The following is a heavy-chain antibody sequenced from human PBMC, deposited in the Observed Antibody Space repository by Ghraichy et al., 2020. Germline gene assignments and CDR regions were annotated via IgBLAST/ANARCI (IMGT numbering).Heavy chain of an antibody. Sequence: GESLNISCVGSGFTFDGYNMNWVRQSPGKGLEWVAYISTSSRSIFYADSVKGRFTVSRDNAQNSLYLQMKSLRDEDTAVYFCARASSVVRFYYYAGLDVWGQGTTVTVSS. CDR1: GFTFDGYN. V-gene: IGHV3-48*02. CDR2: ISTSSRSI. D-gene: IGHD4-23*01. CDR3: ARASSVVRFYYYAGLDV. J-gene: IGHJ6*02.